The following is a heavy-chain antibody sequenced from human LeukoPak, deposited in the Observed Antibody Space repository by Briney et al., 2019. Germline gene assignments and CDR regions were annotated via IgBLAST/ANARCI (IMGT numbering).Heavy chain of an antibody. D-gene: IGHD3-16*01. CDR3: AHGGWNYYDGMDV. CDR2: ISGSGSRT. CDR1: GFTVSSNY. V-gene: IGHV3-23*01. J-gene: IGHJ6*02. Sequence: PGGSLRLSCAASGFTVSSNYMSWVRQAPGKGLEWVSAISGSGSRTYYADSVKGRFTISRDNSKNTLYLQMNSLRTEDTAVYYCAHGGWNYYDGMDVWGQGTTVTVSS.